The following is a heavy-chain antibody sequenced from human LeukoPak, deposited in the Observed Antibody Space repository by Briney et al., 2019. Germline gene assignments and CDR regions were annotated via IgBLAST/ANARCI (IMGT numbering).Heavy chain of an antibody. CDR1: GLSLSSYA. CDR2: ISGSGGST. CDR3: AKVLSISYYSDLDC. J-gene: IGHJ4*02. V-gene: IGHV3-23*01. Sequence: GGSLRLSCATSGLSLSSYAMSWGRQAPGKGLEWVSGISGSGGSTDNVDSVKGRFTTSRDNSKNTLYLQMNNLRAEDTALYYCAKVLSISYYSDLDCWGQGTLVTVSS. D-gene: IGHD3-3*01.